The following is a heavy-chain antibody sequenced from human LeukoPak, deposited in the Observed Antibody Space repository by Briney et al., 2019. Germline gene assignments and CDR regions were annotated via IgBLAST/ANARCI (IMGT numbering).Heavy chain of an antibody. V-gene: IGHV4-4*07. D-gene: IGHD5-12*01. CDR1: GGSISSYY. CDR2: ICTSGST. CDR3: ARVYSGYDLPGSPANYYFDY. J-gene: IGHJ4*02. Sequence: SETLSLTCTVSGGSISSYYWSWIRQPAGKGLEWIGRICTSGSTNYNPSLKSRVTMSVDTSKNQFSLKLSSVTAADTAVYYCARVYSGYDLPGSPANYYFDYWGQGTLVTVSS.